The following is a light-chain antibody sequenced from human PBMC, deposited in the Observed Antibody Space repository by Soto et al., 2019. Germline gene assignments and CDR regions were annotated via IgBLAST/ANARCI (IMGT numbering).Light chain of an antibody. Sequence: EIVLTQSPGTLSLSPGERATFSCRSIQSVSSNYLAWYQQKPGQAPRLLIYDTSKRATGIPARFSGSGSGTDFTLTISSLEPEDFAVYYCQQRSNWPIITFGQGTRLEIK. CDR1: QSVSSNY. J-gene: IGKJ5*01. CDR2: DTS. V-gene: IGKV3-11*01. CDR3: QQRSNWPIIT.